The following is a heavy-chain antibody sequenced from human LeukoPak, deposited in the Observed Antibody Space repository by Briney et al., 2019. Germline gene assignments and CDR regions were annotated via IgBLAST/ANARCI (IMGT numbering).Heavy chain of an antibody. D-gene: IGHD1-26*01. CDR2: ISAYNGNT. CDR1: GYTFTTYI. CDR3: ARGGNYFRFDP. J-gene: IGHJ5*02. Sequence: ASVKLSCKASGYTFTTYIMSWVRQAPGQGLEWMGWISAYNGNTNYAQKLQGRVTMTKDTSTATAYMEMRSLRSDDTAVYYCARGGNYFRFDPWGQGTLVTVSS. V-gene: IGHV1-18*01.